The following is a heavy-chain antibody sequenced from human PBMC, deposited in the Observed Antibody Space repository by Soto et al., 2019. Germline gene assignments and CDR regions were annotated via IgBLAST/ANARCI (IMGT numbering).Heavy chain of an antibody. CDR3: ARASRTLRYFDLPNWFDP. J-gene: IGHJ5*02. D-gene: IGHD3-9*01. Sequence: QVQLVQSGAEVKKPGSSVKVSCKASGGTFSSYAISWVRQAPGQGLEWMGGIIPIFGTANYAQKFQGRVTITADNSTSTAYMELSSLRSEDTAVYYCARASRTLRYFDLPNWFDPGGQGTLVTVSS. CDR1: GGTFSSYA. V-gene: IGHV1-69*06. CDR2: IIPIFGTA.